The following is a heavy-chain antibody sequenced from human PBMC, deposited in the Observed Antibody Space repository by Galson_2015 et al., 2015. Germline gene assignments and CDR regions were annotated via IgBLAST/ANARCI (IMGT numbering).Heavy chain of an antibody. CDR2: INAGNGNT. J-gene: IGHJ6*02. D-gene: IGHD3-22*01. CDR1: GYTFTSYA. V-gene: IGHV1-3*01. CDR3: ARETYYYDSSDYYGMDV. Sequence: SVKVSCKASGYTFTSYAMHWVRQAPGQRLEWMGWINAGNGNTKYSQKFQGRVTITRDTSASTAYMELSSLRSEDTAVYYCARETYYYDSSDYYGMDVWGQGTTVTVSS.